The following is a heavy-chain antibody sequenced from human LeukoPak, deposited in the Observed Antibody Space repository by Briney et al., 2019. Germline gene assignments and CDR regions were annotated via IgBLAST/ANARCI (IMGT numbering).Heavy chain of an antibody. CDR2: ISAYNGNT. V-gene: IGHV1-18*01. CDR1: GYTFTSYG. D-gene: IGHD3-16*01. CDR3: AREGGLIATLSYTYYGMDV. J-gene: IGHJ6*02. Sequence: WASVTVSCKASGYTFTSYGISWVRQAPGQGLEWMGWISAYNGNTNYAQKLQGRVTMTTDTSTSTAYMELRSLRSDDTAVYHCAREGGLIATLSYTYYGMDVWGQGTTVTVSS.